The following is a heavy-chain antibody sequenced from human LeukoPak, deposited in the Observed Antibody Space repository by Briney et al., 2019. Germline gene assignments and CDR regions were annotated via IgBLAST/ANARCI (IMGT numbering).Heavy chain of an antibody. D-gene: IGHD4-17*01. V-gene: IGHV3-48*03. CDR3: TFFGDYGDDS. CDR1: GFTFSSYE. Sequence: PGGSLRLSCAASGFTFSSYEMNWVRQAPGKGLEWVSYISSSGSTIYYADSVKGRFTISRDNAKNSLYLQMNSLRAEDTAVYYCTFFGDYGDDSWGQGTLVTVSS. CDR2: ISSSGSTI. J-gene: IGHJ4*02.